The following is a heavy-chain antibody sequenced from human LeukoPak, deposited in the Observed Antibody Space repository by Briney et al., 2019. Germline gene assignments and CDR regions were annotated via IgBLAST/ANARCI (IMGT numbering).Heavy chain of an antibody. Sequence: PGGSLRLYCAASGFSFSSYWMSWVRQAPGKGLEWVANIKEDGSEKYYVDSVKGRLTISRDNAKNSLYLQMNSLRVEDTAVYYCARGGSWTGSFTDFDYWGQGTLVTVSS. CDR3: ARGGSWTGSFTDFDY. D-gene: IGHD3/OR15-3a*01. J-gene: IGHJ4*02. CDR1: GFSFSSYW. V-gene: IGHV3-7*03. CDR2: IKEDGSEK.